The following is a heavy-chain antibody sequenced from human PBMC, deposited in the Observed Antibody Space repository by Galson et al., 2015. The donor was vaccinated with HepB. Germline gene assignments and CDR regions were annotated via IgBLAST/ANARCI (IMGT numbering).Heavy chain of an antibody. Sequence: SLRLSCAASGFTFSSYGMHWVRQAPGKGLEWVAVIWYDGSNKYYADSVKGRFTISRDNSKNTLYLQMNSLRTEDTAVYYCARDGVGGYCSGGSCWDYYYGMDVWGQGTTVTVSS. CDR3: ARDGVGGYCSGGSCWDYYYGMDV. CDR1: GFTFSSYG. CDR2: IWYDGSNK. J-gene: IGHJ6*02. D-gene: IGHD2-15*01. V-gene: IGHV3-33*01.